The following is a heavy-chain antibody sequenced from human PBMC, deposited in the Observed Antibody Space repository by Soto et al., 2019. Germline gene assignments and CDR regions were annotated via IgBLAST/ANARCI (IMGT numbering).Heavy chain of an antibody. D-gene: IGHD2-2*02. V-gene: IGHV1-69*13. CDR3: AREDIVVVPAAIRGYYYYYGMDV. CDR1: GGTFSSYA. Sequence: SVKVSCKASGGTFSSYAISWVRQAPGQGLEWMGGIIPIFGTANYAQKFQGRVTITADESTSTAYMELSSLRSEDTAVYYCAREDIVVVPAAIRGYYYYYGMDVWGPGTTLTFYS. CDR2: IIPIFGTA. J-gene: IGHJ6*02.